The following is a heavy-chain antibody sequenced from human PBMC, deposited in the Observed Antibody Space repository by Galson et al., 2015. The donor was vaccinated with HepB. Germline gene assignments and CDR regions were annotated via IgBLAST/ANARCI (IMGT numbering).Heavy chain of an antibody. J-gene: IGHJ4*02. V-gene: IGHV3-21*01. D-gene: IGHD3-22*01. Sequence: SLRLSCAASGFTFSSYSMNWVRQAPGKGLEWVSSISSSSSYIYYADSVKGRFTISRDNAKNSLYLQMNSLRAEDTAVYYCARDFAMSGNSSGYYDWYWGQGTLVTVSS. CDR3: ARDFAMSGNSSGYYDWY. CDR1: GFTFSSYS. CDR2: ISSSSSYI.